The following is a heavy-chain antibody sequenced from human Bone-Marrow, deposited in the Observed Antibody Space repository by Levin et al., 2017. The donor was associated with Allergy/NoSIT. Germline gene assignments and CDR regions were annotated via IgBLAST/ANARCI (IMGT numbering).Heavy chain of an antibody. D-gene: IGHD2-2*01. CDR1: GYSISSVYY. V-gene: IGHV4-38-2*02. CDR2: IYHSGST. Sequence: SETLSLTCAVSGYSISSVYYWGWIRQPPGKGLEWIGSIYHSGSTYYNPSLKSRVTISVDTSKNQFSLKLSSVTAADTAVYYCARDHSLFQLLFSNWFDPWGQGTLVTVSS. CDR3: ARDHSLFQLLFSNWFDP. J-gene: IGHJ5*02.